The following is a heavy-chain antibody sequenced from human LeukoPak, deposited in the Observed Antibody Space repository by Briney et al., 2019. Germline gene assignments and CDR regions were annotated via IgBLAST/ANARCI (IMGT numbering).Heavy chain of an antibody. CDR3: ARGRNNYGGNSEIEY. J-gene: IGHJ4*02. Sequence: PGGSLRLSCAASGFTFSDYYMNWVRQAPGKGLEWVSYISSSGSTIYYADSVKGRFTISRDNAKNSLYLQMNSLRAEDTAVYYCARGRNNYGGNSEIEYWGQGTLVTVSS. V-gene: IGHV3-11*01. D-gene: IGHD4-23*01. CDR1: GFTFSDYY. CDR2: ISSSGSTI.